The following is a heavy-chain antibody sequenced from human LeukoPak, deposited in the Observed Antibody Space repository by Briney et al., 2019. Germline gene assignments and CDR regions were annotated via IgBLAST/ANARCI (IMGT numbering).Heavy chain of an antibody. CDR1: GLNFNIYS. V-gene: IGHV3-30*03. CDR2: ISYDGSYK. J-gene: IGHJ4*02. D-gene: IGHD6-6*01. CDR3: ARDRKMRAAREGELFRGLDY. Sequence: GGSLRLSCAASGLNFNIYSMHWVRQAPGKGLEWVSLISYDGSYKKYGDSVKGRFTISRDNSKNTVYLQMNSLRAEDTAVYYCARDRKMRAAREGELFRGLDYWGLGTRVSVSS.